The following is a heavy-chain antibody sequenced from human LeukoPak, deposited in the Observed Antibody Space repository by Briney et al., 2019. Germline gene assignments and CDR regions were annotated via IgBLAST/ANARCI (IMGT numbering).Heavy chain of an antibody. D-gene: IGHD3-16*01. Sequence: AGGSLRLSCAASGFTFDDYAMHWVRQAPGKGLEWVSGISWNSGSIGYADSVKGRFTISRDNAKNSLYLQMNSLRPEDTAVYYCAKDLSSGGGYDWGQGTLVTVSS. CDR3: AKDLSSGGGYD. CDR2: ISWNSGSI. V-gene: IGHV3-9*01. CDR1: GFTFDDYA. J-gene: IGHJ4*02.